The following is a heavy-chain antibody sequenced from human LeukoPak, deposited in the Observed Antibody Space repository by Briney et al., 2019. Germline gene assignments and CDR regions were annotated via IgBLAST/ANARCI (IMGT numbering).Heavy chain of an antibody. Sequence: PSETLSLTCAVYSESFSTYYWNWIRQPPGKGLEWIGSIYHSGSTYYNPSLKSRVTISVDTSKNQFSLQLSCVAAADTAVYYCARDREVRGVIIGYWGQGTLVTVSS. CDR2: IYHSGST. CDR3: ARDREVRGVIIGY. J-gene: IGHJ4*02. V-gene: IGHV4-34*01. CDR1: SESFSTYY. D-gene: IGHD3-10*01.